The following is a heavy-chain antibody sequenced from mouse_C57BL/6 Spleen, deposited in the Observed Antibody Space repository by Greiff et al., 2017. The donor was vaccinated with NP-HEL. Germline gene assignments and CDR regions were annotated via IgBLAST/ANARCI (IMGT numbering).Heavy chain of an antibody. V-gene: IGHV1-54*01. Sequence: QVQLQQSGAELVRPGPSVKVSCKASGYAFTNYLIEWVKQRPGQGLEWIGVINPGSGGTNYNEKFKGKATLTADKSSSTAYMQLSSLTSEDSAVYFCARQTGKGAMDYWGQGTSVTVSS. D-gene: IGHD4-1*01. CDR1: GYAFTNYL. CDR3: ARQTGKGAMDY. J-gene: IGHJ4*01. CDR2: INPGSGGT.